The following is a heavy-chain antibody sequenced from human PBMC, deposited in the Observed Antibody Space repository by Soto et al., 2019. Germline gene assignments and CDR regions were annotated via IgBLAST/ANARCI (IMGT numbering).Heavy chain of an antibody. CDR3: AADVSKVWGYGF. CDR2: IVADNYNT. D-gene: IGHD5-12*01. CDR1: EFSLTTSA. J-gene: IGHJ4*01. Sequence: ASVKVSCKASEFSLTTSAVQWVRQARGQRLEWIGWIVADNYNTNYAEKFQERVTMTRDMSIGTVYMELNSLTSEDTAVYYCAADVSKVWGYGFWGQGNPVTVSS. V-gene: IGHV1-58*01.